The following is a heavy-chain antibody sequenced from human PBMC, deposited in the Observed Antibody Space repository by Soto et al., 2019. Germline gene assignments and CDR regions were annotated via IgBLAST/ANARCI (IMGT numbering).Heavy chain of an antibody. CDR1: GFTLSDYY. Sequence: PVGSLRLSCAASGFTLSDYYMSWIRQAPGKGLEWVSYISSSGSTIYYADSVKGRFTISRDNTKNSLYLQMNSLRDEDTAVYYCARDGSWGWYFDLWGRGTLVTVS. D-gene: IGHD3-16*01. CDR2: ISSSGSTI. CDR3: ARDGSWGWYFDL. J-gene: IGHJ2*01. V-gene: IGHV3-11*04.